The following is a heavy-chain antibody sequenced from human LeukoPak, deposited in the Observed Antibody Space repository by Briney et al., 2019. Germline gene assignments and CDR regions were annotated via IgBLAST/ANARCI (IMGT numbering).Heavy chain of an antibody. Sequence: SETLSLTCAVYGGSFSGYYWSWIRQPPGKGLEWIGEINHSGSTNYNPSLKSRVTISVDTSKNQFSLKLSSVTAADTAVYCCARGLIGSNRDAFDIWGQGTMVTVSS. CDR3: ARGLIGSNRDAFDI. J-gene: IGHJ3*02. V-gene: IGHV4-34*01. CDR2: INHSGST. D-gene: IGHD6-25*01. CDR1: GGSFSGYY.